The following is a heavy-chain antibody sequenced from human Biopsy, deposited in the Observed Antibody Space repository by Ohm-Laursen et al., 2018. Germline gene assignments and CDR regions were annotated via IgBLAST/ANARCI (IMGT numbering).Heavy chain of an antibody. CDR3: AGDYDTSGYYYVS. CDR2: IFYRGST. V-gene: IGHV4-39*01. CDR1: GGSISNNNYY. Sequence: GTLSLTCTVSGGSISNNNYYWGWIRQPPGKGLEWIGSIFYRGSTHYKPSLKGRVNISVDTSKNQFSLKLNSVTAADTAVYYCAGDYDTSGYYYVSWGQGTLVTVSS. D-gene: IGHD3-22*01. J-gene: IGHJ5*02.